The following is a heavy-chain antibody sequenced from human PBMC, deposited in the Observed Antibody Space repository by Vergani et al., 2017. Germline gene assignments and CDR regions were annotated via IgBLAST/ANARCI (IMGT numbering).Heavy chain of an antibody. V-gene: IGHV4-59*01. CDR3: ARLPYEDYYDSSGYYPTYXMDV. CDR1: GGSISSYY. Sequence: QVQLQESGPGLVKPSETLSLTCTVSGGSISSYYWSWIRQPPGKGLEWIGYIYYSGSTNYNPSLKSRVTISVDTSKNQFSLKLSSVTAADTAVYYCARLPYEDYYDSSGYYPTYXMDVWGKGTTVTVSS. D-gene: IGHD3-22*01. CDR2: IYYSGST. J-gene: IGHJ6*03.